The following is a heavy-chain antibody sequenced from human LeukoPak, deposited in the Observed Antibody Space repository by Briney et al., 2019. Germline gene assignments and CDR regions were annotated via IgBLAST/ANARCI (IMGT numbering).Heavy chain of an antibody. V-gene: IGHV4-4*02. Sequence: SETLSLTCAVSGGSISSSNWWSWIRQPPGKGLEWIGEINHSGSTNYNPSLKSRVTISVDTSKNQFSLKLSSVTAADTAVCYCARASTGYCSSTSCYYYYYYYMDVWGKGTTVTVSS. CDR2: INHSGST. J-gene: IGHJ6*03. CDR1: GGSISSSNW. D-gene: IGHD2-2*01. CDR3: ARASTGYCSSTSCYYYYYYYMDV.